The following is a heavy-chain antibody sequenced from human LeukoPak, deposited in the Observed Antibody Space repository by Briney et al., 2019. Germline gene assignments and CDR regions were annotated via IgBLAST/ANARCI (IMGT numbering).Heavy chain of an antibody. CDR1: GFTFSSYA. J-gene: IGHJ6*02. CDR3: ATYIQRPPGMDV. V-gene: IGHV3-30-3*01. D-gene: IGHD2-15*01. CDR2: ISYDGSNK. Sequence: GRSLRLSCAASGFTFSSYAMHWVRQAPGKGLEWVAVISYDGSNKYYADSVKGRFTISTDNSKNTVYLQMNSLRAEDTALYFCATYIQRPPGMDVWGQGTTVTVSS.